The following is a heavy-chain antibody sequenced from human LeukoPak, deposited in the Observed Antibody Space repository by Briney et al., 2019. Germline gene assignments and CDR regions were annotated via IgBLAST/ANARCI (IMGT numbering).Heavy chain of an antibody. D-gene: IGHD5-12*01. CDR1: GGSISSYY. V-gene: IGHV4-59*12. CDR2: IDHSGST. J-gene: IGHJ4*02. Sequence: PSETLSLTCTVSGGSISSYYWSWIRQPPGKGLEWIGEIDHSGSTYYNPSLKSRVTISVDTSKNQFSLKLSSVTAADTAVYYCAREYSGYDLFFDYWGQGTLVTVSS. CDR3: AREYSGYDLFFDY.